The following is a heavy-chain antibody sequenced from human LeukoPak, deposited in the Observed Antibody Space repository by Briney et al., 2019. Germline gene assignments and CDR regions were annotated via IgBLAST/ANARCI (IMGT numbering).Heavy chain of an antibody. V-gene: IGHV1-69*05. J-gene: IGHJ6*03. Sequence: SVKVSCKASGGTFSSYAISWVRQAPGQGLEWMGRIIPIFGTANYAQKFQGRVTITTDESTSTAYMELSSLRSEDTAVYYCARERIAARPPTYYYYYYMDVWGKGTTVIVSS. CDR1: GGTFSSYA. CDR2: IIPIFGTA. D-gene: IGHD6-6*01. CDR3: ARERIAARPPTYYYYYYMDV.